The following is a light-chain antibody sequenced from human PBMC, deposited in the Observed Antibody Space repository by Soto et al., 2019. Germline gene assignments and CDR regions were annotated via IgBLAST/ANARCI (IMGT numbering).Light chain of an antibody. CDR1: SSDVGGYNY. V-gene: IGLV2-8*01. Sequence: QSALTQPPSASGSPGQSVTISCTGTSSDVGGYNYVSWYQQYPGKAPKLMIYDVTKRPSGVPDRFSGSKSGNTASLTVSGLQAEDEDDAYCNSYAARNNCSFVFGGGTKLTVL. CDR3: NSYAARNNCSFV. J-gene: IGLJ3*02. CDR2: DVT.